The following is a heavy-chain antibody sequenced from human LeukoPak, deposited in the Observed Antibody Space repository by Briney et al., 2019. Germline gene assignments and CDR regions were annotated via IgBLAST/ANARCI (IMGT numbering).Heavy chain of an antibody. J-gene: IGHJ4*02. CDR2: ITHSGST. Sequence: SETLSLTCAVYGGSFNGYYWNWMRQPPGKGLEWIGEITHSGSTNYNPSLKSRVTISVGTSKNQFSLKLSSVTAADTAVYYCARHSGAGTGFVYWGQGTLVTVSS. D-gene: IGHD6-19*01. CDR1: GGSFNGYY. V-gene: IGHV4-34*01. CDR3: ARHSGAGTGFVY.